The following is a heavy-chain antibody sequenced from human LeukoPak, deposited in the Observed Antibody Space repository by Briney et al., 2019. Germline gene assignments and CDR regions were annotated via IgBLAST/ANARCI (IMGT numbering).Heavy chain of an antibody. CDR2: ISAYNGNT. CDR3: ARVLGYCSSTSCAYYYGMDV. V-gene: IGHV1-18*01. D-gene: IGHD2-2*01. CDR1: GYTFTSYG. J-gene: IGHJ6*02. Sequence: ASVKVSCKASGYTFTSYGISWVRQAPGQGLEWMGWISAYNGNTNYAQKLQGRVTMTTDTSTSTAYMELRRLRSDDTAVYYCARVLGYCSSTSCAYYYGMDVWGQGTTVTVSS.